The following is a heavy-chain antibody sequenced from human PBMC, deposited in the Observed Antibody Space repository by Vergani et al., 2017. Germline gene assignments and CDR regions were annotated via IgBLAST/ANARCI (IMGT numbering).Heavy chain of an antibody. CDR1: GFTFSNAW. Sequence: EVQLVESGGGLVKPGGSLRLSCAASGFTFSNAWMSWVRQAPGKGLEWVGRIKSKTDGGTTDYAAPVKGRFTISRDDSKNTLYLQMNSLKTEDTAVYYCTTHIDGNYDYTWGSFAAPYYYYMDVWGKGTTVTVSS. V-gene: IGHV3-15*01. D-gene: IGHD3-16*01. CDR3: TTHIDGNYDYTWGSFAAPYYYYMDV. J-gene: IGHJ6*03. CDR2: IKSKTDGGTT.